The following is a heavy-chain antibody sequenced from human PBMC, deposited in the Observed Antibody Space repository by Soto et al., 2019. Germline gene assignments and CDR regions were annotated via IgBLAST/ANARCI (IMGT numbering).Heavy chain of an antibody. V-gene: IGHV3-23*01. D-gene: IGHD3-3*01. Sequence: GGSLRLSCAASGFTFSSYAMSWVRQAPGKGLEWVSAISGSGGSTYYADSVKGRFTISGDNSKNTLYLQMNSLRAEDTAVYYCAKDIVSLATIFGVVPPLYGMDVWGQGTTVTVSS. J-gene: IGHJ6*02. CDR2: ISGSGGST. CDR1: GFTFSSYA. CDR3: AKDIVSLATIFGVVPPLYGMDV.